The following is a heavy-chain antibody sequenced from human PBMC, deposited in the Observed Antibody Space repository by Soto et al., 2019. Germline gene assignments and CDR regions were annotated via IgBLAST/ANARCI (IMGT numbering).Heavy chain of an antibody. Sequence: SETLSLTCTVSGGSISSGGYYWSWIRQHPGKGLEWIGYIYYSGSTYYNPSLKSRVTISVDTSKNQFSLKLSSVTAADTAVYYCARAYDYIWGSYRPYFDYWGQGTLVTVSS. J-gene: IGHJ4*02. CDR3: ARAYDYIWGSYRPYFDY. CDR1: GGSISSGGYY. V-gene: IGHV4-31*03. CDR2: IYYSGST. D-gene: IGHD3-16*02.